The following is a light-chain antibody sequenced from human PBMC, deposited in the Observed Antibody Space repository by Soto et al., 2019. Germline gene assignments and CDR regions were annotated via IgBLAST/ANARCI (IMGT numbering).Light chain of an antibody. J-gene: IGLJ1*01. CDR3: QVWDSSSDHYV. CDR2: DDR. CDR1: NIGSKS. V-gene: IGLV3-21*02. Sequence: SYELSQPPSVSVAPGQTARISRGGNNIGSKSVHWYQQKPGQAPVLVVYDDRDRPSGIPERFSGSNSGDTATLTISRVEAGDEADYYCQVWDSSSDHYVFGTGTKVTVL.